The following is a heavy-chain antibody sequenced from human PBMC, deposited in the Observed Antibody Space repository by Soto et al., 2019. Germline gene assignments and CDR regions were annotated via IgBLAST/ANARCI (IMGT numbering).Heavy chain of an antibody. D-gene: IGHD3-3*01. Sequence: SETLSLTCAAHNGSFTDYFWTWSRQSPGRGLEWMGEVNHRGGATYNPSIRSRVTISIDTSKNQFSLSLRSLTAADTAVYYCVARGMTYDFLSGPHPFDPWGHGTLVTVSS. CDR1: NGSFTDYF. V-gene: IGHV4-34*01. CDR3: VARGMTYDFLSGPHPFDP. CDR2: VNHRGGA. J-gene: IGHJ5*02.